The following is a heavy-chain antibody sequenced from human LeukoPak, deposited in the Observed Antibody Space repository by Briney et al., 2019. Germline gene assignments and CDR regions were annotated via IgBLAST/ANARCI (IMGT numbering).Heavy chain of an antibody. CDR1: GYSISSGYY. CDR2: IYHSGST. Sequence: SETLSLTCTVSGYSISSGYYWGWIRQPPGKGLEWIGSIYHSGSTYCNPSLKSRVTISVDTSKNQFSLKLSSVTAADTAVYYCARARGYIQSGEGFDYWGQGTLVTVSP. J-gene: IGHJ4*02. V-gene: IGHV4-38-2*02. D-gene: IGHD3-16*01. CDR3: ARARGYIQSGEGFDY.